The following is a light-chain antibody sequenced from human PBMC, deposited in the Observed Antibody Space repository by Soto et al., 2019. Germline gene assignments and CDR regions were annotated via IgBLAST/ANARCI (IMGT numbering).Light chain of an antibody. CDR3: HQRQSWPRT. CDR2: GAS. Sequence: IVLTQSPGTLSLSPGERATLSCRVSQSVSSSDLAWYQHKPGQAPRLLIYGASSRATGIPDRFSASGTGTDFTLTISDVQPEDFAVYYCHQRQSWPRTFGQGTKGDIK. J-gene: IGKJ1*01. CDR1: QSVSSSD. V-gene: IGKV3-20*01.